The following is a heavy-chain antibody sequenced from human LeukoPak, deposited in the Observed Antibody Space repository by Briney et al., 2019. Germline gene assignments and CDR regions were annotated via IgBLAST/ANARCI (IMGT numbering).Heavy chain of an antibody. CDR2: IIPIFGTA. J-gene: IGHJ3*02. V-gene: IGHV1-69*13. Sequence: GASVKVSCKASGGTFSSYAISWVRQAPGQGLEWMGGIIPIFGTANYAQKFQGRVTITADESTSTAYMELSSLRSEDTAVYYCARCLRGGDFVAQDAFDIWGQGTMVIVSS. CDR3: ARCLRGGDFVAQDAFDI. CDR1: GGTFSSYA. D-gene: IGHD2-21*02.